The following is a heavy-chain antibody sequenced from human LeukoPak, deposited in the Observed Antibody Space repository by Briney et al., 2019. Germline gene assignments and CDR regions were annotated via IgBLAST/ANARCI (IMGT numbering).Heavy chain of an antibody. D-gene: IGHD3-10*01. CDR2: INTDGSST. CDR1: GFTFSSYW. V-gene: IGHV3-74*01. CDR3: ARGAGSGSYYDFDY. Sequence: GGSLRLSCAASGFTFSSYWMRWVRQAPGKGLVWVSRINTDGSSTTYADSVKGRFTISRDNAQNTLYLQMNSLRGEDTAVYYCARGAGSGSYYDFDYWGQGTLVTVSS. J-gene: IGHJ4*02.